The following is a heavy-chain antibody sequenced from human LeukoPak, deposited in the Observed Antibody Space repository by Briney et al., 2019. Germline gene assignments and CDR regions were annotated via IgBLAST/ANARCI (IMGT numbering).Heavy chain of an antibody. Sequence: SETLSLTCAVYGGSFSGYYWSWIRQPPGKGLEWIGEIDHSGSTNYNPSLKSRVTISVDTSKNQFSLKLSSVTAADTAVYYCARVRITIFGVVLAVDYWGQGTLVTVSS. CDR2: IDHSGST. J-gene: IGHJ4*02. CDR1: GGSFSGYY. CDR3: ARVRITIFGVVLAVDY. D-gene: IGHD3-3*01. V-gene: IGHV4-34*01.